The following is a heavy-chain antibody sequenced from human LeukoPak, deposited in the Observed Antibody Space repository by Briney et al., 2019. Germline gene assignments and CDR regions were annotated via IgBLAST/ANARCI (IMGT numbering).Heavy chain of an antibody. V-gene: IGHV3-7*01. D-gene: IGHD3-22*01. J-gene: IGHJ4*02. CDR2: IKQDGNEK. CDR3: ASMSPYYYDSSSYYFY. Sequence: GGSLRLSCAASGFTFNNARVGWVRQAPGKGLEWVANIKQDGNEKYYVDSVKGRFTISRDNAKNSLYLQMNSLRAEDTAVYYCASMSPYYYDSSSYYFYWGQGTLVTVSS. CDR1: GFTFNNAR.